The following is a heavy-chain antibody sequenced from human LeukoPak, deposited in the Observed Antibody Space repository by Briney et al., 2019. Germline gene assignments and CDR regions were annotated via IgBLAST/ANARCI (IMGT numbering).Heavy chain of an antibody. CDR1: GFTFSSYA. CDR3: ARARPWDSSRSYYFGMDV. V-gene: IGHV3-23*01. Sequence: GGSLRLPCAASGFTFSSYAMSWVRQAPGKGLEWVSYISSSSSTIYYADSVRGRFSISRDSSKNTVYLQMNSLRDEDTAVYYCARARPWDSSRSYYFGMDVWGHGTTVTVSS. D-gene: IGHD3-22*01. CDR2: ISSSSSTI. J-gene: IGHJ6*02.